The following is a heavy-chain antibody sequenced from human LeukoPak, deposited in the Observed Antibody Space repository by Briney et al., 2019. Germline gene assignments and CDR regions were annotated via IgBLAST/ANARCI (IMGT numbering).Heavy chain of an antibody. CDR2: IHYSGST. V-gene: IGHV4-59*01. J-gene: IGHJ3*02. CDR3: TRDSPFEWAVFGDSFDI. Sequence: SETLSLTCTVSGGSISDYYWSWIRQSPGKGLGWIGHIHYSGSTNYNSSLESRVTISMDTSKRQISLKLSSVTAADTAVYYCTRDSPFEWAVFGDSFDIWGQGTVVAVSS. D-gene: IGHD3-3*01. CDR1: GGSISDYY.